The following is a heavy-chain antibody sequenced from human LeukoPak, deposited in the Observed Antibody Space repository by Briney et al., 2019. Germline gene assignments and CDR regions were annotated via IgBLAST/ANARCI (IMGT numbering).Heavy chain of an antibody. Sequence: ASVKVSCKASGGTFSSYAISWVRQAPGQGLEWMGGIIPIFGTANYAQKFQGRVTITADESTSTAYMELSSLRSEDTTVYYCAFDYGDTLFDYWGQGTLVTVSS. CDR1: GGTFSSYA. CDR2: IIPIFGTA. V-gene: IGHV1-69*13. D-gene: IGHD4-17*01. J-gene: IGHJ4*02. CDR3: AFDYGDTLFDY.